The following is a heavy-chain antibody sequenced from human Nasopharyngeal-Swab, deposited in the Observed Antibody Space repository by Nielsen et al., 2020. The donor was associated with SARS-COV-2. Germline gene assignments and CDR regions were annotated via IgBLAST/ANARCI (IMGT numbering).Heavy chain of an antibody. V-gene: IGHV3-33*01. CDR2: IWFDGRNK. CDR3: ARDLDYYDNSGYPFDY. Sequence: GGSLRLSCAASGFTFSSYGMHWVRQAPGKGLAWVAVIWFDGRNKYYADSVKGRFTISRDNSKNTLHLQMNSLRGEDTAVYYCARDLDYYDNSGYPFDYWGQGTLVTVSS. J-gene: IGHJ4*02. CDR1: GFTFSSYG. D-gene: IGHD3-22*01.